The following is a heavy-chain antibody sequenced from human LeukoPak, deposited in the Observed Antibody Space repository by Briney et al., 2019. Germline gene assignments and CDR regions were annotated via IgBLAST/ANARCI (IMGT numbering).Heavy chain of an antibody. CDR3: ARGRYYYDSSGYYYESYWFDP. CDR1: GYTFTSYD. V-gene: IGHV1-8*01. J-gene: IGHJ5*02. D-gene: IGHD3-22*01. CDR2: MNPNSGNT. Sequence: GASVKVSCKASGYTFTSYDINWVRQATGQGLEWMGWMNPNSGNTGYAQKFQGRVTMTRNTSISTAYMELSSLRSEDTAVYYCARGRYYYDSSGYYYESYWFDPWGQGTLVTVSS.